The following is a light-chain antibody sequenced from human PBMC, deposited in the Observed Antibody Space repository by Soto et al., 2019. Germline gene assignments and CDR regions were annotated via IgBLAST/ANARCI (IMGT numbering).Light chain of an antibody. Sequence: QSALTQPASVSGSPGQSITISCTGTSSDVGGYNSVSWYQHHPGKAPKLMIFDVSNRPSGVSDRFSGSKSGNTASLTISGLQAEDEADYYCSSYTSSYTDVFRPGTKLTVL. V-gene: IGLV2-14*03. CDR2: DVS. J-gene: IGLJ1*01. CDR3: SSYTSSYTDV. CDR1: SSDVGGYNS.